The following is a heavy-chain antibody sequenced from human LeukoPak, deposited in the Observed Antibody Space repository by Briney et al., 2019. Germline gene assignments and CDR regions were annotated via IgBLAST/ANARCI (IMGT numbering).Heavy chain of an antibody. J-gene: IGHJ4*02. D-gene: IGHD3-16*01. CDR3: ARAPRGIFDY. V-gene: IGHV4-34*01. Sequence: SETLSLTCAVYGGSFSGYYWSWIRQPPGKGLEWIGEINHSGSTNYNPSLKSRVTISVDTSKNQFSLQLNSVTPEDTAVYYCARAPRGIFDYWGQGTLVTVSS. CDR1: GGSFSGYY. CDR2: INHSGST.